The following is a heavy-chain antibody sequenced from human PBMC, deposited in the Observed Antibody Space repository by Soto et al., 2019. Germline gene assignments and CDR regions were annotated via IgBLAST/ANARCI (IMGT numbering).Heavy chain of an antibody. CDR2: IYYSGST. D-gene: IGHD5-12*01. V-gene: IGHV4-59*01. CDR3: ARGGSGYSGYDLAGY. J-gene: IGHJ4*02. CDR1: GGSISSYY. Sequence: SETLSLTCTVSGGSISSYYWSWIRQPPGKGLEWIGYIYYSGSTNYNPSLKSRVTISVDTSKNQFSLKLSSVTAADTAVYYCARGGSGYSGYDLAGYWGQGTLVTVSS.